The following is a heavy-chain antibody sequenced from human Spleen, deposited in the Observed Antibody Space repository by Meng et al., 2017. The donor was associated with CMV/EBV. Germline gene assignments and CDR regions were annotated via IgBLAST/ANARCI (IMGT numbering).Heavy chain of an antibody. Sequence: SVKVSCKASGGTFSSYAISWVRQAPGQGLEWMGGIIPIFGTANYAQKFQGRVTITTDESTSTAYMELSSLRSEDTAVYYCARGALPWYYYYGMDAWGQGTTVTVSS. CDR3: ARGALPWYYYYGMDA. V-gene: IGHV1-69*05. J-gene: IGHJ6*02. CDR2: IIPIFGTA. CDR1: GGTFSSYA.